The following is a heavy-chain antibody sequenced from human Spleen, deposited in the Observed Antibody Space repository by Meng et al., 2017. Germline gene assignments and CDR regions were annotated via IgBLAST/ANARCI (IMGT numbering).Heavy chain of an antibody. CDR3: AREETEYGDYVYAFDI. CDR2: ISYDGSNK. J-gene: IGHJ3*02. D-gene: IGHD4-17*01. CDR1: GFTFSSYA. V-gene: IGHV3-30*01. Sequence: GESLKISCAASGFTFSSYAMHWVRQAPGKGLEWVAVISYDGSNKYYADSVKGRFTISRGNSKNTLYLQMNSLRAEDTAVYYCAREETEYGDYVYAFDIWGQGTMVTVSS.